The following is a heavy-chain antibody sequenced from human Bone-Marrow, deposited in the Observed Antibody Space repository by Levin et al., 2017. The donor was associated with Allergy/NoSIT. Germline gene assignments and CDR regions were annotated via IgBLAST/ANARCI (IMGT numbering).Heavy chain of an antibody. V-gene: IGHV3-48*02. D-gene: IGHD3-16*02. CDR1: GFTFSSYS. CDR3: AREPSYDYVWGSYRYYFDY. CDR2: ISSSSSTI. J-gene: IGHJ4*02. Sequence: GESLKISCAASGFTFSSYSMNWVRQAPGKGLEWVSYISSSSSTIYYADSVKGRFTISRDNAKNSLYLQMNSLRDEDTAVYYCAREPSYDYVWGSYRYYFDYWGQGTLVTVSS.